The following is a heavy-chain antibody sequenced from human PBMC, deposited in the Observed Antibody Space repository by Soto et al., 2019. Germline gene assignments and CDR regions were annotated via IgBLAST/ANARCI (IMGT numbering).Heavy chain of an antibody. CDR1: GGSISSSNYF. Sequence: QLQLQESGPGLVKPSETLSLTCTVSGGSISSSNYFWGWIRQPPGKGLEWIGSMYYSGSTYYNPSLKSRVTISVDTSKYRFSLKLSSVTAADTAMYYCARHGERTIRSLNGFDPWGQGTLVTVSS. J-gene: IGHJ5*02. V-gene: IGHV4-39*01. D-gene: IGHD4-17*01. CDR3: ARHGERTIRSLNGFDP. CDR2: MYYSGST.